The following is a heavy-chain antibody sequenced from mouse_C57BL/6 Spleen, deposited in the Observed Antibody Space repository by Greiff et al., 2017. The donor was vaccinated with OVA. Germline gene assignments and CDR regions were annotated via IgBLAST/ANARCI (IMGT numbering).Heavy chain of an antibody. CDR1: GFTFSSYA. V-gene: IGHV5-4*03. J-gene: IGHJ2*01. Sequence: EVKLVESGGGLVKPGGSLKLSCAASGFTFSSYAMSWVRQTPEKRLEWVATISDGGSYTYYPDNVKGRFTISRDNAKNNLYLQMSHLKSEDTAMYYCARVRTTGYYFDYWGQGTTLTVSS. CDR3: ARVRTTGYYFDY. D-gene: IGHD1-1*01. CDR2: ISDGGSYT.